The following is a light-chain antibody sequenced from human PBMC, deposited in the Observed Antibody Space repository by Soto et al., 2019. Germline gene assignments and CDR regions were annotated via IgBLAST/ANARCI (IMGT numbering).Light chain of an antibody. J-gene: IGKJ5*01. CDR2: DAS. Sequence: EVVLTQSPATLSLSPGERATLSCRASQSVGNFLAWYQQKPGQAPRLLIYDASNRATGIPARFSGSGSGTDFTLSISSLQPEVFAVYYGQQRSNWPPSIRFGQGTRLEIK. CDR3: QQRSNWPPSIR. V-gene: IGKV3-11*01. CDR1: QSVGNF.